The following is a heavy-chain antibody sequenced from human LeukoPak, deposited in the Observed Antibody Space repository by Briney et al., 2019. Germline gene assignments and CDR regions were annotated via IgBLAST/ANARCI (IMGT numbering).Heavy chain of an antibody. V-gene: IGHV3-23*01. Sequence: GGSLRLSCAASGFTFRSYAMSWVRQAPGKGLEWVSAISGSGGSTYYSDSLTGRFTISRDTSKNPLYLQMNSLIAEDTAVYYCAKDFDRGPMYYYDSSGYYFDAFDIWGQGTMVTLSS. CDR2: ISGSGGST. J-gene: IGHJ3*02. D-gene: IGHD3-22*01. CDR3: AKDFDRGPMYYYDSSGYYFDAFDI. CDR1: GFTFRSYA.